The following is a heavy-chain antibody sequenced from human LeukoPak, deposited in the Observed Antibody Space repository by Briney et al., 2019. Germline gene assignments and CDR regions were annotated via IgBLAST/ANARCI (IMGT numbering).Heavy chain of an antibody. CDR1: GFTFSLYN. D-gene: IGHD2-2*01. V-gene: IGHV4-59*12. Sequence: PGGSLRLSCAASGFTFSLYNMNWVRQAPGKGLEWIGYIYYSGSTNYNPSLKSRVTISVDTSKNQFSLKLSSVTAADTAVYYCARAPFIPAAIDYWGQGTLVTVSS. CDR2: IYYSGST. CDR3: ARAPFIPAAIDY. J-gene: IGHJ4*02.